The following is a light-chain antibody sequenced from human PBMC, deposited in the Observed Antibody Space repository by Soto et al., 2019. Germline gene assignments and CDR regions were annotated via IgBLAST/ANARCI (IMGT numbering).Light chain of an antibody. CDR2: GAS. J-gene: IGKJ1*01. CDR1: QSVSSN. CDR3: PQFNTFPWT. Sequence: EILLTQSPGTLSLCPGERATLSWRASQSVSSNLAWYQQKPGQAPRLLIFGASSRATGVPARFSGSGSGTEFTLTINSLQSEDFATYYCPQFNTFPWTFGQGTKVDIK. V-gene: IGKV3-15*01.